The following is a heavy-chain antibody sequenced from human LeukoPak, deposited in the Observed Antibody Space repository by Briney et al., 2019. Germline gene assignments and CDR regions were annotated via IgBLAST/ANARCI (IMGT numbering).Heavy chain of an antibody. CDR1: GFTFSSYS. CDR3: ARAPTVLVGYCSSSSCQADY. V-gene: IGHV3-21*01. D-gene: IGHD2-2*01. J-gene: IGHJ4*02. Sequence: GGSLRLSCAASGFTFSSYSMNWVRQAPGKGLEWVSAISGDSRYIYYADSVRGRFTISRDNAEDSLYLQMNSLRVEDTAVYYCARAPTVLVGYCSSSSCQADYWGQGTLVTVSS. CDR2: ISGDSRYI.